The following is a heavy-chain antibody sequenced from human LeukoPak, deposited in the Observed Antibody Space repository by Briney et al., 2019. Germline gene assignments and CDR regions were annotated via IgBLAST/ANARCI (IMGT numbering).Heavy chain of an antibody. J-gene: IGHJ4*02. CDR1: GYTFTGYY. Sequence: ASVKVSCKTSGYTFTGYYIHWVRQAPGQGLERMGWINGNTGSTDYAQKFQDRVAMTRDTSISTAYMDLNRLRSDDTAVYFCARVGPDCGGDCYSNWGQGTLVTVSS. CDR2: INGNTGST. V-gene: IGHV1-2*02. CDR3: ARVGPDCGGDCYSN. D-gene: IGHD2-21*02.